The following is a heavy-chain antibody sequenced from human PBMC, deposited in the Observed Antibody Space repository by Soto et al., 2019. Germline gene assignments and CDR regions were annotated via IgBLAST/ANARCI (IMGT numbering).Heavy chain of an antibody. V-gene: IGHV5-10-1*01. J-gene: IGHJ6*02. CDR3: AREGYSFGRNNYGMDV. CDR2: IDPFDSQT. Sequence: LKISCQGSGYRFTTYWITWVRQMPGKGLEWMGRIDPFDSQTKYSPSFQGHVTISADKSINTAYLQWRSLKASDTAMYYCAREGYSFGRNNYGMDVWGQGTTVTVSS. D-gene: IGHD5-18*01. CDR1: GYRFTTYW.